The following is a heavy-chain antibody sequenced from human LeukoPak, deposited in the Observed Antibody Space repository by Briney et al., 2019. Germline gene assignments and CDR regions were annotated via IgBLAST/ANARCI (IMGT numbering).Heavy chain of an antibody. CDR1: GGSISSYY. J-gene: IGHJ5*02. Sequence: SETLSLTCTVSGGSISSYYWSWIRQPAGKGLEWVGRIYISGSTNYNPSLKSRVTMSLDRFKNQFSLKLSSVTAADTAVYYCARDLYDSSGYTENWFDPWGQGTLVTVSS. CDR3: ARDLYDSSGYTENWFDP. D-gene: IGHD3-22*01. V-gene: IGHV4-4*07. CDR2: IYISGST.